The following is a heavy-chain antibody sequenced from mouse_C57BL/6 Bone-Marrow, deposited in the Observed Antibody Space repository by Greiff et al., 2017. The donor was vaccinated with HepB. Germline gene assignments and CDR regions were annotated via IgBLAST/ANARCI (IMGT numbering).Heavy chain of an antibody. V-gene: IGHV5-9*01. Sequence: EVKVEESGGGLVKPGGSLKLSCAASGFTFSSYTMSWVRQTPEKRLEWVATISGGGGNTYYPDSVKGRFTISRDNAKNTLYLQMSSLRSEDTALYYCARPYYGSSYVDYAMDYWGQGTSVTVSS. CDR2: ISGGGGNT. CDR3: ARPYYGSSYVDYAMDY. J-gene: IGHJ4*01. CDR1: GFTFSSYT. D-gene: IGHD1-1*01.